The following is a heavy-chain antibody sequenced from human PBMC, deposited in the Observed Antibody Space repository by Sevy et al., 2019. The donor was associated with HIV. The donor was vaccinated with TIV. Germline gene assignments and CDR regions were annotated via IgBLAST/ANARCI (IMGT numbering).Heavy chain of an antibody. CDR2: FDPEDDEK. V-gene: IGHV1-24*01. Sequence: ASVKVSCKVSGYTLTELSVHWVRQAPGKGLEWMETFDPEDDEKIYAQKFQGRVTMTEDTSTDTAYMELSSLRSEDTAVYCCATTKHYYDSSGYPFDYWGQGTLVTVSS. J-gene: IGHJ4*02. D-gene: IGHD3-22*01. CDR3: ATTKHYYDSSGYPFDY. CDR1: GYTLTELS.